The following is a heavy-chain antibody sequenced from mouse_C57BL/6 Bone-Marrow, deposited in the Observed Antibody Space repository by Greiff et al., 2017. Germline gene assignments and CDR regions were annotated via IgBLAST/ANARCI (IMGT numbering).Heavy chain of an antibody. V-gene: IGHV5-4*03. D-gene: IGHD1-1*01. J-gene: IGHJ4*01. CDR1: GFTFSSYA. Sequence: EVKLMESGGGLVKPGGSLKLSCAASGFTFSSYAMSWVRQTPEKRLEWVATISDGGSYTYYPDNVKGRFTISRDNAKNNLYLQMSHLKSEDTAMYYCAITTVVYAMDYWGQGTSVTVSS. CDR3: AITTVVYAMDY. CDR2: ISDGGSYT.